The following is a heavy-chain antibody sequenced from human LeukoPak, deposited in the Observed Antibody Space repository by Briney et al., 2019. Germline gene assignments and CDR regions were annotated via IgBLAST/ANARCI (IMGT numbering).Heavy chain of an antibody. J-gene: IGHJ4*02. CDR1: GFTFSSYS. CDR2: ISSSSSYI. Sequence: GGSLRLSCAASGFTFSSYSMNWVRQAPGKGLEWVSSISSSSSYIYYADSVKGRFTISRDNSKNTLYLQMNSLRAEDTAVYYCARDLAAAVDYWGQGTLVTVSS. CDR3: ARDLAAAVDY. D-gene: IGHD6-13*01. V-gene: IGHV3-21*01.